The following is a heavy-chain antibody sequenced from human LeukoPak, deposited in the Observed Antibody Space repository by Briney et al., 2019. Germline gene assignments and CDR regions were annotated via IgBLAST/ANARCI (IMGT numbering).Heavy chain of an antibody. V-gene: IGHV1-24*01. CDR3: VRDNHFRDAFDI. J-gene: IGHJ3*02. D-gene: IGHD2-15*01. CDR1: GYTLTELS. CDR2: FDPEDGET. Sequence: ASVKVSCKVSGYTLTELSMHWVRQAPGKGLEWMGGFDPEDGETIYAQKFQGRVTMTEDTSTDTAYMELSSLRSDDTAVYYCVRDNHFRDAFDIWGQGTMVTVSS.